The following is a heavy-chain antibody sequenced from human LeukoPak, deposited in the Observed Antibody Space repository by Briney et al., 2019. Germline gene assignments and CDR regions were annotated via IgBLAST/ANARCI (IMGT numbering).Heavy chain of an antibody. V-gene: IGHV1-69*05. CDR2: IIPIFGTA. D-gene: IGHD3-22*01. Sequence: SVKVSCKASGYTFTGYYMHWVRQAPGQGLEWMGGIIPIFGTANYAQKFQGRVTITTDESTSTAYMELSSLRSEDTAVYYCASVQFYDSSRYYYPEHWGQGTLVTVSS. CDR1: GYTFTGYY. CDR3: ASVQFYDSSRYYYPEH. J-gene: IGHJ1*01.